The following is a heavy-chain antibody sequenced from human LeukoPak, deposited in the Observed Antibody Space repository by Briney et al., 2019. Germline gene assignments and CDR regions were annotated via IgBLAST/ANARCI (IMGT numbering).Heavy chain of an antibody. CDR2: IYHSGST. J-gene: IGHJ4*02. Sequence: SETLSLTCTVSGYSISSGYYWRWVREPPLEGLGMIGSIYHSGSTYYNPSLKSRVTISIDTSKNQFSLKLSSVTAADTAVYYCARDFKFLRYFDYWGQGTLGTVSS. CDR1: GYSISSGYY. V-gene: IGHV4-38-2*02. CDR3: ARDFKFLRYFDY.